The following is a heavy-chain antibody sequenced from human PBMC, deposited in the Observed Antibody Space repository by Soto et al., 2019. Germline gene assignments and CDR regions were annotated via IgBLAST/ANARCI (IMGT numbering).Heavy chain of an antibody. CDR2: ISYDGSNK. CDR1: GFTFSSYA. CDR3: AREDSSGWSYYYYGMDV. D-gene: IGHD6-19*01. Sequence: GWSLRLSCAASGFTFSSYAMHWVRQAPGKGLEWVAVISYDGSNKYYADSVKGRFTISRDNSKNTLYLQMNSLRAEDTAVYYCAREDSSGWSYYYYGMDVWGQGTTVTVSS. J-gene: IGHJ6*02. V-gene: IGHV3-30-3*01.